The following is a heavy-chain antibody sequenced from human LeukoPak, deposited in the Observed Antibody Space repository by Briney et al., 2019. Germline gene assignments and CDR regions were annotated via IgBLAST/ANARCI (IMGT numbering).Heavy chain of an antibody. CDR2: INPSGGST. V-gene: IGHV1-46*01. CDR1: GYTFTSYY. CDR3: ARDSYYYDSSGYYYGGY. D-gene: IGHD3-22*01. Sequence: GASVKVSCKASGYTFTSYYMHWVRQAPGQGLEWMGIINPSGGSTSYAQKFQGRVTMTRDTSTGTVYMELSSLRSEDTAVYYCARDSYYYDSSGYYYGGYWGQGTLVTVSS. J-gene: IGHJ4*02.